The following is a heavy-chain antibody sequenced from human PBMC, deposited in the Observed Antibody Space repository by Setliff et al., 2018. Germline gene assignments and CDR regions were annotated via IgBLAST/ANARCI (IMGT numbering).Heavy chain of an antibody. D-gene: IGHD6-13*01. CDR1: GGTFSSYA. J-gene: IGHJ6*03. V-gene: IGHV1-69*01. CDR3: ARGAAAGPYYYYHYYMDV. CDR2: IIPIFGTA. Sequence: VKVSCKASGGTFSSYAISWVRQAPGQELEWMGGIIPIFGTANYAQKFQGRVTITADESTSTAYMELSSLRSEDTAVYYCARGAAAGPYYYYHYYMDVWGKGTTVTVS.